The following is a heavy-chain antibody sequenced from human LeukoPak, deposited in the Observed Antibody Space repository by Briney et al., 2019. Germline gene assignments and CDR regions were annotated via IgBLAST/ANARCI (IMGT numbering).Heavy chain of an antibody. CDR1: GGTFTSYA. Sequence: SVKVSCKASGGTFTSYATSWVRQAPGQGLEWMGGIIPIFGTANYAQKFQGRVTITTDESTSTAYLELRSLRSEDTAVYYCARGFHGSVATSLPLDYWGQGTLVSVSS. D-gene: IGHD5-12*01. CDR3: ARGFHGSVATSLPLDY. J-gene: IGHJ4*02. CDR2: IIPIFGTA. V-gene: IGHV1-69*05.